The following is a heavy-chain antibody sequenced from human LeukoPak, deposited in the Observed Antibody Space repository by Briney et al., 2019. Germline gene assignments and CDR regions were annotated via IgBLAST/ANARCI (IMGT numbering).Heavy chain of an antibody. D-gene: IGHD2-15*01. Sequence: PGGSLRLSCAASGFTFGSYSMNWVRQAPGKGLEWVSSISSSSSYIYYADSVKGRFTISRDNAKNSLYLQMNSLRAEDTAVYYCARSTIPYCSGGSCYRLDPWGQGTLVTVSS. CDR2: ISSSSSYI. J-gene: IGHJ5*02. CDR1: GFTFGSYS. V-gene: IGHV3-21*01. CDR3: ARSTIPYCSGGSCYRLDP.